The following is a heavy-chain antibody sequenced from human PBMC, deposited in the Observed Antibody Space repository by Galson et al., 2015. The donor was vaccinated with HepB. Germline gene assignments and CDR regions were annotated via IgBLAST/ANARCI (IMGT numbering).Heavy chain of an antibody. V-gene: IGHV1-3*01. D-gene: IGHD3-22*01. Sequence: SVKVSCKASGYTFTRYAMHWVRQAPGQRLEWMGWINAGNGNTKYSQKFQGRVTITRDTSASTAYMELSSLRSEDTAVYYCARDVRMHYDSSGYSGYNWFDPWGQGTLVTVSS. CDR2: INAGNGNT. CDR3: ARDVRMHYDSSGYSGYNWFDP. J-gene: IGHJ5*02. CDR1: GYTFTRYA.